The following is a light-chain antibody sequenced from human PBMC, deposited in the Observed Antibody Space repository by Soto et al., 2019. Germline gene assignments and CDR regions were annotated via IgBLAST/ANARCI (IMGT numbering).Light chain of an antibody. J-gene: IGKJ2*01. Sequence: EIVLTQSPGTLSLSPGERATLSCRASQSLSSSYLAWYQQKPAQAPRLLMYGASSRAAGIPDRFSGSGSGTDFTLTISRLEPEDFAVYYCQRSGSSPYTFGQGTKLEI. CDR1: QSLSSSY. CDR2: GAS. V-gene: IGKV3-20*01. CDR3: QRSGSSPYT.